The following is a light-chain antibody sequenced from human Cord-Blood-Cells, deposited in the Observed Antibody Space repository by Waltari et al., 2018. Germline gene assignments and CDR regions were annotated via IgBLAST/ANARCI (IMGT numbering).Light chain of an antibody. CDR1: SSDVGGYNY. CDR3: SSYTSSSTRKV. J-gene: IGLJ1*01. Sequence: QSALTQPASVSGSPGQSITISCTGTSSDVGGYNYVSWYQQHPGKAPKLMIYDVSNRPSGVSNRCACSKSGNTASLTISGLQAEDEADYYCSSYTSSSTRKVFGTGTKVTVL. V-gene: IGLV2-14*01. CDR2: DVS.